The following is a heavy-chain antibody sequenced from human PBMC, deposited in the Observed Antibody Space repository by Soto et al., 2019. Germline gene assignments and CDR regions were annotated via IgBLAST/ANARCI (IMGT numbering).Heavy chain of an antibody. D-gene: IGHD3-3*01. CDR2: INAGNGNT. V-gene: IGHV1-3*01. CDR1: GYTFTSYA. Sequence: GASVKVSCKASGYTFTSYAMHWVRQAPGQRLEWMGWINAGNGNTKYSQKFQGRVTITRDTSASTAYMELSSLRSEDTAVYYCVRDLVDDFWSGSPLVPFDPWGQGTLVTVSS. J-gene: IGHJ5*02. CDR3: VRDLVDDFWSGSPLVPFDP.